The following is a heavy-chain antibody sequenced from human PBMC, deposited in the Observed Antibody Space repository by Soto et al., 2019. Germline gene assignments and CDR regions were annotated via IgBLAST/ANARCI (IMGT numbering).Heavy chain of an antibody. D-gene: IGHD6-19*01. CDR1: GFTFSSYA. CDR2: VSTSGADT. V-gene: IGHV3-23*01. J-gene: IGHJ5*02. CDR3: ANGARASGWSS. Sequence: EVQLLESGGGLVQPGGSLRLSCAASGFTFSSYAMYWVRQAPGQGLEWVSAVSTSGADTFYANSVRGRFTVSRDNSQNTLYRQMISLRAEDTAVYYCANGARASGWSSWGEGTLVTVAS.